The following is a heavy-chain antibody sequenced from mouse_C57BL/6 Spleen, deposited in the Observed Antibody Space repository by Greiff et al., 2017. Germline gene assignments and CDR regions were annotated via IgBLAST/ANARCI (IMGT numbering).Heavy chain of an antibody. Sequence: QVQLKQPGAELVMPGASVKLSCKASGYTFTSYWMHWVKQRPGQGLEWIGEIDPSDSYTNYNQKFKGKSTLTVDKSSSTAYMQLSSLTSEDSAVYYCASGESNYPFAYWGQGTLVTVSA. CDR1: GYTFTSYW. CDR2: IDPSDSYT. CDR3: ASGESNYPFAY. J-gene: IGHJ3*01. V-gene: IGHV1-69*01. D-gene: IGHD2-5*01.